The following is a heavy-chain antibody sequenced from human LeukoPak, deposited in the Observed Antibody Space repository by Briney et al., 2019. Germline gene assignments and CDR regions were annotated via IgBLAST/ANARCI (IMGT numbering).Heavy chain of an antibody. Sequence: GGSLRLSCAASGFTFSSYEMNWVRQAPGKGLEWVSYISSSGSTIYYADSVKGRFTISRDNAKNSLYLQMNSPRAEDTAVYYCARKGQDYYFDYWGQGTLVTVSS. CDR1: GFTFSSYE. V-gene: IGHV3-48*03. D-gene: IGHD3/OR15-3a*01. CDR2: ISSSGSTI. J-gene: IGHJ4*02. CDR3: ARKGQDYYFDY.